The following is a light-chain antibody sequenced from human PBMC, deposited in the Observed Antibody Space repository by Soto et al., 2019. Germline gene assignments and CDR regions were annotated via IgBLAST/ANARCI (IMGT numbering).Light chain of an antibody. CDR3: LQYDNHSWT. V-gene: IGKV1-5*01. CDR2: DAS. Sequence: DIQMTQSPSTLSQSIGDRVTITCRASRSISDWVAWYQHKPGKAPKLLIFDASTLQSGVPSRFSGSGSGTEFTLTISSLQPDDVATYYCLQYDNHSWTFGQGTKVEI. J-gene: IGKJ1*01. CDR1: RSISDW.